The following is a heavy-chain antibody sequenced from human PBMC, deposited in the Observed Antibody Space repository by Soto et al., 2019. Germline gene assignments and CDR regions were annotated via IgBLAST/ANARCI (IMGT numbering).Heavy chain of an antibody. CDR2: IGTEGRST. V-gene: IGHV3-74*01. D-gene: IGHD3-10*01. Sequence: EVPLVESGGGLVQPGGSLRLSCAASGFTCSSHWMHWVRHAPGKGLAWVARIGTEGRSTAYGDSVRGRFTISRDNAENTVYVQMNRLRAEDTAVYYCASGRFVYGSGDFDFWGHGTLVTVAS. CDR1: GFTCSSHW. CDR3: ASGRFVYGSGDFDF. J-gene: IGHJ4*01.